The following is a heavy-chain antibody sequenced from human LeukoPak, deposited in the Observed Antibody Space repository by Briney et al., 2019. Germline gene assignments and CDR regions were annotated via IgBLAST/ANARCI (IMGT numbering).Heavy chain of an antibody. J-gene: IGHJ6*03. CDR1: GFIFSSYS. V-gene: IGHV3-21*01. CDR2: ISSSSSYI. CDR3: ARDERDYMDV. Sequence: GGSLRLSCAASGFIFSSYSMNWVRQAPGKGLEWVSSISSSSSYIYYADSVKGRFTISRDNAKNSLYLQMNSLRAEDTAVYYCARDERDYMDVWGKGTTVTVSS.